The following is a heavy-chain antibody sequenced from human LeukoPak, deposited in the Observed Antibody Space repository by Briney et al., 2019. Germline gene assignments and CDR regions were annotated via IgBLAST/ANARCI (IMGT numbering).Heavy chain of an antibody. CDR2: MNPNSGNT. D-gene: IGHD6-19*01. CDR1: GYTFTSYD. V-gene: IGHV1-8*01. CDR3: ARVRSSGWYDAFDI. Sequence: ASVKVSCKASGYTFTSYDIHWVRQATGQGLEWIGWMNPNSGNTGYAQKFQGRVTMTRDTSISTAYMELSRLRSDDTAVYYCARVRSSGWYDAFDIWGQGTMVTVSS. J-gene: IGHJ3*02.